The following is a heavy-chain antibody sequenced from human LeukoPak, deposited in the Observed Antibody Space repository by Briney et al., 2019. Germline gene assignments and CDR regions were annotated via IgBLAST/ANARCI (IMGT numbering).Heavy chain of an antibody. J-gene: IGHJ4*02. V-gene: IGHV1-69*13. Sequence: ASVKVSCKASGGTFSSYAISWVRQAPGQGLEWMGGIIPIFGTANYAQKFQGRVTITADESTSTAYMELSSLRSEDTAVYCCARGGSRDGYNFNYWGQGTLVTVSS. D-gene: IGHD5-24*01. CDR1: GGTFSSYA. CDR3: ARGGSRDGYNFNY. CDR2: IIPIFGTA.